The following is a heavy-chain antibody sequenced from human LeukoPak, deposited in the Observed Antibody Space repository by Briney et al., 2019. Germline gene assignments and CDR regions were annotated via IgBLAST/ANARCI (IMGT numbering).Heavy chain of an antibody. Sequence: PSETLSLTCAVSGGSVSHSNWWTWVRQSPGKGLEWIGEVHPSEGTNYNPSLKSRVTISLDKSKNQFSLKLSSVTAADTAVYYCARVAYGSASYYFDSWGQGALVTVSS. D-gene: IGHD3-10*01. CDR3: ARVAYGSASYYFDS. CDR1: GGSVSHSNW. J-gene: IGHJ4*02. V-gene: IGHV4-4*02. CDR2: VHPSEGT.